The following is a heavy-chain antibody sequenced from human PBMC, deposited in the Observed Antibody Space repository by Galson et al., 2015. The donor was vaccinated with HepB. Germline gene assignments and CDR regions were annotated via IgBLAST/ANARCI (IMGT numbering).Heavy chain of an antibody. J-gene: IGHJ6*02. CDR2: TYYRSKWYN. CDR1: GDSVSSSTAA. Sequence: CAISGDSVSSSTAAWSWIRQSPSRGLEWLGRTYYRSKWYNDYAVSVKSRITINPDTSKNQFSLQLSSVTPDDTAVYYCARDSFYDNTGYPVPRNFGVDVWGQGTTVTVSS. V-gene: IGHV6-1*01. CDR3: ARDSFYDNTGYPVPRNFGVDV. D-gene: IGHD3-22*01.